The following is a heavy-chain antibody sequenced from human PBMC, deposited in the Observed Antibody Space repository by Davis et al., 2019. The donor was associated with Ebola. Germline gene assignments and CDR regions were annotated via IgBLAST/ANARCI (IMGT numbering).Heavy chain of an antibody. V-gene: IGHV4-34*01. J-gene: IGHJ5*02. CDR3: ARFSTVNWFDP. Sequence: SETLSLTCAVYGGSFSGYYWSWIRQPPGKGLEWIGEINHSGSTNYNPSLKSRVTISVDKSKNQFSLKLSSVTAADTAVYYCARFSTVNWFDPWGQGTLVTVSS. CDR2: INHSGST. CDR1: GGSFSGYY.